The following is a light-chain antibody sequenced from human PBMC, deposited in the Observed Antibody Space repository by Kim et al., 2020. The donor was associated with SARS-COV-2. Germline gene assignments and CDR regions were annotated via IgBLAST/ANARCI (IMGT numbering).Light chain of an antibody. CDR1: QGISSW. J-gene: IGKJ1*01. CDR2: AAS. V-gene: IGKV1-12*01. Sequence: ASVGDRVTITCRASQGISSWLAWYQQKPGNAPKLPIYAASSLQSGVPSRFSGSGSGTDVTLTISSLQPEDFATYYCQQGNTFPVTFGQGTKVDIK. CDR3: QQGNTFPVT.